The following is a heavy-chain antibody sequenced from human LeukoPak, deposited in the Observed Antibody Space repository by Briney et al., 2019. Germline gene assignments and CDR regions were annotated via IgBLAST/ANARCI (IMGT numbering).Heavy chain of an antibody. CDR2: LSKSGNT. CDR1: GGSISSYY. D-gene: IGHD1-20*01. J-gene: IGHJ3*02. V-gene: IGHV4-4*08. CDR3: ATLTGALRDAFDI. Sequence: SETLSLTCTVSGGSISSYYWSWIRLPPGKGLEWVGYLSKSGNTNYSPSLKSRVTISVDTSKNQFSLKLSSVTAADTAVYYCATLTGALRDAFDIWGQGTMVTVSS.